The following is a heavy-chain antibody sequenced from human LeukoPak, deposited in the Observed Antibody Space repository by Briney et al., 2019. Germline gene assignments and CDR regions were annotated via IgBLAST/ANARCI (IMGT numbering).Heavy chain of an antibody. V-gene: IGHV3-30*04. D-gene: IGHD1-26*01. CDR2: ISYDGSNK. CDR1: GFTFSSYA. Sequence: GRSLRLSCAASGFTFSSYAMHWVRQAPGKGLEWVAAISYDGSNKYYADSVKGRFTISRDNSKNTLYLQMNSLRAEDTAVYYCARGGGSYFWEFDYWGQGTLVTVSS. J-gene: IGHJ4*02. CDR3: ARGGGSYFWEFDY.